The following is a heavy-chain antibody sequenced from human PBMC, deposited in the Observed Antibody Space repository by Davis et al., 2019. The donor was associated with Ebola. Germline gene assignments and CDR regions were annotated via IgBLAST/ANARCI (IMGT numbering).Heavy chain of an antibody. Sequence: GESLKISCKDSGNSFASHWIGWVRQTPGKGLEWMGIIYTGDSDTRYSPSFRGQVTISADKSIKTAFLQWSSLRASDTAMYYCASLRRTITGMDDACDIWGQGTMVTVSS. D-gene: IGHD1-1*01. CDR2: IYTGDSDT. CDR1: GNSFASHW. V-gene: IGHV5-51*01. CDR3: ASLRRTITGMDDACDI. J-gene: IGHJ3*02.